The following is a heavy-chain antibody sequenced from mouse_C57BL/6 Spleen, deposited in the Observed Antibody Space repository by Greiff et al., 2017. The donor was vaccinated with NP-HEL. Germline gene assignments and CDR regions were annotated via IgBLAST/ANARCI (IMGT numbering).Heavy chain of an antibody. V-gene: IGHV5-17*01. CDR2: ISSGSSTI. CDR3: ARTPEGSSHYWYFDV. Sequence: DVMLVESGGGLVKPGGSLKLSCAASGFTFSDYGMHWVRQAPEKGLEWVAYISSGSSTIYYADTVKGRFTISRDNAKNTLFLQMTSLRSEDTAMYYCARTPEGSSHYWYFDVWGTGTTVTVSS. J-gene: IGHJ1*03. D-gene: IGHD1-1*01. CDR1: GFTFSDYG.